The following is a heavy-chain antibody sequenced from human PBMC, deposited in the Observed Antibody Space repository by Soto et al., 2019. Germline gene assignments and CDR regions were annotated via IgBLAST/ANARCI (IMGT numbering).Heavy chain of an antibody. CDR1: GGSISSYY. CDR3: AREAIAAADWYCYYYGMDV. V-gene: IGHV4-59*01. CDR2: IYYSGST. Sequence: SETLSLTCTVSGGSISSYYWSWIRQPPGKGLEWIGYIYYSGSTNYTPSLKSRVTITVDTSKNQFSLKLSSVTAADTAVYYCAREAIAAADWYCYYYGMDVWGQGTTVTVSS. J-gene: IGHJ6*02. D-gene: IGHD6-13*01.